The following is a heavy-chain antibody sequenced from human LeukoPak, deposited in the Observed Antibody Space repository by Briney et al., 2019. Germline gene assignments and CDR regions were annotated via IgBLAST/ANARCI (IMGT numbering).Heavy chain of an antibody. V-gene: IGHV3-23*01. Sequence: GGSLRLSCAVSGITLSNYGMTWVRQAPGKGLEWVAGISDTGGRTNYADSVKGRFTISRDNSKNTLYLQMNSLRAEDTAVYYCAKARYDILTGQFDYWGQGTLVTVSS. CDR3: AKARYDILTGQFDY. J-gene: IGHJ4*02. D-gene: IGHD3-9*01. CDR1: GITLSNYG. CDR2: ISDTGGRT.